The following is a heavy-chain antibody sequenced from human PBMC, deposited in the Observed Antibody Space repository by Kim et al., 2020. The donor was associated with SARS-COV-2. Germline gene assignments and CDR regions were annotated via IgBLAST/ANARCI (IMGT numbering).Heavy chain of an antibody. CDR3: ARLDIVVVVADNAFDI. D-gene: IGHD2-15*01. CDR2: INPNSGGT. CDR1: GYTFTGYY. J-gene: IGHJ3*02. V-gene: IGHV1-2*06. Sequence: ASVKVSCKASGYTFTGYYMHWVRQAPGQGLEWMGRINPNSGGTNYAQKFQGRVTMTRDTSISTAYMELSRLRSDDTAVYYCARLDIVVVVADNAFDIWGQGTMVTVSS.